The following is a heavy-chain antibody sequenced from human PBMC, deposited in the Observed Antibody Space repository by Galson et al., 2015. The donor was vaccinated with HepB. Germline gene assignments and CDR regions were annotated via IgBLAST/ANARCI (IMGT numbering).Heavy chain of an antibody. CDR3: AREPSSMYSSSWYEGWFDP. CDR1: GYTFTSYG. CDR2: ISAYNGNT. J-gene: IGHJ5*02. V-gene: IGHV1-18*01. D-gene: IGHD6-13*01. Sequence: SVKVSCKASGYTFTSYGISWVRQAPGQGLEWMGWISAYNGNTNYAQKLQGRVTMTTDTSTSTAYMELRSLRSDDTAVYYCAREPSSMYSSSWYEGWFDPWGQGTLVTVSS.